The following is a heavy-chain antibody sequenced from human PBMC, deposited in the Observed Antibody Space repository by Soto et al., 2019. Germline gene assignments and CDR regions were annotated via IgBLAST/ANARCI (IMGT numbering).Heavy chain of an antibody. CDR3: ARTTAVPNTLRSRYFFDY. CDR2: VYYSGTA. V-gene: IGHV4-61*01. J-gene: IGHJ4*02. D-gene: IGHD4-17*01. CDR1: GGSVSDKTYY. Sequence: SETLSLTCSVSGGSVSDKTYYWSWIRQPPGKRLEWIGYVYYSGTANYNPSLKSRVTISVDLSKNRFSLRLSSVTTADTALYYCARTTAVPNTLRSRYFFDYWGQGTLVTVSS.